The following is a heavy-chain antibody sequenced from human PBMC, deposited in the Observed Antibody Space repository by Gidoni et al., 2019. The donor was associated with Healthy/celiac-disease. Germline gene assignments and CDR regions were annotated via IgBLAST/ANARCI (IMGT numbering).Heavy chain of an antibody. CDR3: ARLGYSSSWYDFDY. V-gene: IGHV5-51*03. CDR2: IYPVDSDT. J-gene: IGHJ4*02. Sequence: EVQLVQSGAEVKKPAESLKISWMCTGYSFHSYWIGWVRQMPGKGLAWMGIIYPVDSDTRYSPSFQGQVTISADKSISTAYLQWSRLKASDTAMYYCARLGYSSSWYDFDYGGQGTLVTVSS. D-gene: IGHD6-13*01. CDR1: GYSFHSYW.